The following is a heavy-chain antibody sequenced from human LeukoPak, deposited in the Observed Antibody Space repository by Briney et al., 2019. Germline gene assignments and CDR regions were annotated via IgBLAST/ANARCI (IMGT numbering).Heavy chain of an antibody. D-gene: IGHD4-17*01. CDR2: ISSSSSTI. J-gene: IGHJ3*02. V-gene: IGHV3-48*04. CDR3: ARGRTAGRSAFDI. Sequence: GGSLRLSCAASGFTFRSYSMNWVRQAPGKGLEWVSYISSSSSTIYSADSVKGRFTISRDNAKNSLYLQMNSLRAEDTAVYYCARGRTAGRSAFDIWGQGTMVTVSS. CDR1: GFTFRSYS.